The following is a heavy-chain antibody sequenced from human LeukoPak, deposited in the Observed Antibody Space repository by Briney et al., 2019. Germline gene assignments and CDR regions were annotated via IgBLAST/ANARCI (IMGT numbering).Heavy chain of an antibody. Sequence: GESLRLSCAASGFSFSGSWMNWVRQAPGKGLEWVANINPDGSQKRFVDSVMGRFTMSRDNAKNSLYLQMNSLRSEDTAVFYCAAWTGRGYNFWGQGTLVTVSS. J-gene: IGHJ4*02. D-gene: IGHD5-24*01. V-gene: IGHV3-7*01. CDR1: GFSFSGSW. CDR2: INPDGSQK. CDR3: AAWTGRGYNF.